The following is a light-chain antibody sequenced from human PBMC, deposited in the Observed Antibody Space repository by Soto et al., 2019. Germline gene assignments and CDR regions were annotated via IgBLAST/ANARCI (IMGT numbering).Light chain of an antibody. Sequence: DVQMTQSPSSLSAYVGDRVTITCRASQSISTYLNWYQHRPGKAPKVLIYATSSLHSGVPSRFSGSGSETEFTLTISNLQPEDFATYFCQQTYSTPLTFGGGTKVDIK. CDR2: ATS. J-gene: IGKJ4*01. V-gene: IGKV1-39*01. CDR1: QSISTY. CDR3: QQTYSTPLT.